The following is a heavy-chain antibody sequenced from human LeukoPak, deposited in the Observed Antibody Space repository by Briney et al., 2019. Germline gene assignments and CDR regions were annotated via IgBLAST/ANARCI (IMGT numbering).Heavy chain of an antibody. CDR2: IYPADSDT. V-gene: IGHV5-51*01. CDR3: ARQSRDGSKTRGYYFDY. J-gene: IGHJ4*02. CDR1: WCIFTNYW. D-gene: IGHD3-10*01. Sequence: GESLDTSRQVSWCIFTNYWFGGVRPIAPRGLEALGIIYPADSDTTYSPSFQGQVSISDDKSISTVYLQWSSLRASDTAMYYCARQSRDGSKTRGYYFDYWGQGTLVTVSS.